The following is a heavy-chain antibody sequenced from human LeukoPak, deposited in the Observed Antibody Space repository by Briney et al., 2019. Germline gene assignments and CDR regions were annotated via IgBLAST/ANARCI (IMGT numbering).Heavy chain of an antibody. D-gene: IGHD3-10*01. CDR1: GFTFSSYG. CDR3: ARDGSGSYGAFDI. Sequence: PGGSLRLSCAATGFTFSSYGMSWVRQAPGKGLEWVAAISGSGTSTYYADSVKGRFTISRDNSKNTLSLQMNSLRAEDTAVYYCARDGSGSYGAFDIWGQGTMVTVSS. V-gene: IGHV3-23*01. J-gene: IGHJ3*02. CDR2: ISGSGTST.